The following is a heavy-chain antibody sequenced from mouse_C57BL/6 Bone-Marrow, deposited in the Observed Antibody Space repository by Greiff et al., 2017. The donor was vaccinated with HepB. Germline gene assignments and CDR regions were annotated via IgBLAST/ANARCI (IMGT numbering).Heavy chain of an antibody. CDR3: ARTGYYGSSWFAY. Sequence: VQLKQSGPELVKPGASVKMSCKASGYTFTDYNMHWVKQRHGKSLEWIGYINPNNGGTSYNQKFKGKATLTVNKSSSTAYMELRSLTSEDSAVYYCARTGYYGSSWFAYWGQGTLVTVSA. CDR2: INPNNGGT. D-gene: IGHD1-1*01. V-gene: IGHV1-22*01. J-gene: IGHJ3*01. CDR1: GYTFTDYN.